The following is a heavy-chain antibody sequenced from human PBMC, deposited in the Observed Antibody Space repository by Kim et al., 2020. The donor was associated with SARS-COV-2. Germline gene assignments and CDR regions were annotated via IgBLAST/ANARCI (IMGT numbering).Heavy chain of an antibody. D-gene: IGHD1-1*01. Sequence: KSQGKVTITRDASASTAYMELGSLRSEDTAVYYCARDGTTRNGGYYFDYWGQGALVTVSS. J-gene: IGHJ4*02. CDR3: ARDGTTRNGGYYFDY. V-gene: IGHV1-3*01.